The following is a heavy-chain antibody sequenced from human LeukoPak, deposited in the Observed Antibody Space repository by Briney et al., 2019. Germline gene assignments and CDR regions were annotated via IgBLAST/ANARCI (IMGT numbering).Heavy chain of an antibody. V-gene: IGHV3-30-3*01. CDR2: ISYDGSNK. D-gene: IGHD5-12*01. CDR1: GFTFSSYA. J-gene: IGHJ4*02. CDR3: AKDSRGLRPYYFDY. Sequence: GGSLRLSCAASGFTFSSYAMHWVRQAPGKGLEWGAVISYDGSNKYYADSVKGRFTISRDNSKNTLYLQMNSLRAEDTAVYYCAKDSRGLRPYYFDYWGQGTLVTVSS.